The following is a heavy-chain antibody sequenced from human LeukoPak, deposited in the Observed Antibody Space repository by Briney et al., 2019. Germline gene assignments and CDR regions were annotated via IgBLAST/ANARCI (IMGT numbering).Heavy chain of an antibody. CDR2: VWYDGNNK. J-gene: IGHJ4*02. CDR1: GFTFINYG. CDR3: ARDPDRSGFDY. Sequence: GTSLRLSCAASGFTFINYGMYGIRQAPGKGLEWVATVWYDGNNKYYADSVQGRFTISRDNSRNTLFLQMDSLRVEDTGLYYCARDPDRSGFDYWGQGTLVTVSS. V-gene: IGHV3-33*07. D-gene: IGHD1-14*01.